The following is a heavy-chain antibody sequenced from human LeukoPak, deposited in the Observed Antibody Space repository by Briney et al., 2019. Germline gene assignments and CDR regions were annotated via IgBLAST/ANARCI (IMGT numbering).Heavy chain of an antibody. Sequence: GGSLRLSCAASGFSFSNSAMNWVRQAPGKGLEWVSGITSDDRTFYAGSVKGRFTISRDNAKNSLYLQMNSLRAEDTAVYYCARDRSIVVVTAIFDYWGQGTLVTVSS. V-gene: IGHV3-69-1*01. CDR2: ITSDDRT. CDR3: ARDRSIVVVTAIFDY. J-gene: IGHJ4*02. CDR1: GFSFSNSA. D-gene: IGHD2-21*02.